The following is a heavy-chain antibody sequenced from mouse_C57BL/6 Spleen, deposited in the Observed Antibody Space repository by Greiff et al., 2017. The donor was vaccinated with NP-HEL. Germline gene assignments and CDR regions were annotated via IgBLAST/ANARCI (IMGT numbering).Heavy chain of an antibody. Sequence: EVMLVESGGGLVQPGGSMKLSCVASGFTFSNYWMNWVRQSPEKGLEWVAQIRLKSDNYATHYAESVKGRFTISRDDSKSSVYLQMNNLRAEDTGIYYCTGSSRRYFDVWGTGTTVTVSS. D-gene: IGHD1-1*01. J-gene: IGHJ1*03. CDR2: IRLKSDNYAT. CDR3: TGSSRRYFDV. V-gene: IGHV6-3*01. CDR1: GFTFSNYW.